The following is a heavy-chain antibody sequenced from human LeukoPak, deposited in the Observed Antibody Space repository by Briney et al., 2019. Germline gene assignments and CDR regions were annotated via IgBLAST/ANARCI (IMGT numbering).Heavy chain of an antibody. V-gene: IGHV6-1*01. CDR1: GDSVSSNSAA. CDR2: TYYRSKWYN. Sequence: SQTLSLTCAISGDSVSSNSAAWNWIRQSPSRGLEWLGRTYYRSKWYNDYAVSVKSRITINPDTSKNQFSLQLNSVTPEDTAVYYCARLYIVVVPAAIAPQYYFDYWGQGTLVTVSS. J-gene: IGHJ4*02. CDR3: ARLYIVVVPAAIAPQYYFDY. D-gene: IGHD2-2*02.